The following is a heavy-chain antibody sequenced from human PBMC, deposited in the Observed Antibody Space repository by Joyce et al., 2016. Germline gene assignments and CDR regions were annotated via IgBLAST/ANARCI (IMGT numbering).Heavy chain of an antibody. Sequence: QVELQESGPGLVKPSETLSLTCTVSGASISDSYWTWVRQSPGRGLEWVGYVDHTGTTNYIPSLKSRVTILRDTSKNQVSLKLTSVTAADTAVYYCARVHFGSGTFYFYYLDVWGKGTSVIVSS. CDR3: ARVHFGSGTFYFYYLDV. D-gene: IGHD3-10*01. J-gene: IGHJ6*03. CDR1: GASISDSY. V-gene: IGHV4-59*01. CDR2: VDHTGTT.